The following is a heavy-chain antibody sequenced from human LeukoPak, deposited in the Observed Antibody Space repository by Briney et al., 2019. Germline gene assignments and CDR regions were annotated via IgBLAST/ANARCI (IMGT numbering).Heavy chain of an antibody. CDR1: GGSISSYY. J-gene: IGHJ3*02. D-gene: IGHD1-26*01. CDR2: IYYIGTT. Sequence: SETLSPTCTVSGGSISSYYWSWIRQPPGKGLEWIGYIYYIGTTNYNPSLKSRVTISVDTSKNQFSLKLSSVTAADTAVYYCARGPYSGSYYSAFDIWGQGTMVTVSS. V-gene: IGHV4-59*01. CDR3: ARGPYSGSYYSAFDI.